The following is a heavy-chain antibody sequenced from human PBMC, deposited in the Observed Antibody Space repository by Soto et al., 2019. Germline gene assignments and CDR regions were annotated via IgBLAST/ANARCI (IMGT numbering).Heavy chain of an antibody. J-gene: IGHJ4*02. CDR3: ARELYSCGGDCPYYMDY. CDR1: GYPFTDYF. V-gene: IGHV1-46*01. Sequence: SVKVSCKTSGYPFTDYFIHWVRQAPVQGLEWMGIISLYHHSTSYAQKFQGRLTVTADTSTTTVYMDLSSLTSEDSAVYWCARELYSCGGDCPYYMDYWGQGTLVTVSS. D-gene: IGHD2-21*02. CDR2: ISLYHHST.